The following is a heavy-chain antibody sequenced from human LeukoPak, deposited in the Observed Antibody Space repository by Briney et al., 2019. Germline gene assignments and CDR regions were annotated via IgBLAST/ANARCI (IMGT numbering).Heavy chain of an antibody. CDR3: ARERISGSYDFDY. CDR2: MNPNSGNT. V-gene: IGHV1-8*03. J-gene: IGHJ4*02. D-gene: IGHD1-26*01. Sequence: ASVKVSCKASGYTFTSYDINWVRQATGQGLEWMGWMNPNSGNTGYAQKFQGRVTITRNTSTSTAYMELSSLRSEDTAVYYCARERISGSYDFDYWGQGTLVTVSS. CDR1: GYTFTSYD.